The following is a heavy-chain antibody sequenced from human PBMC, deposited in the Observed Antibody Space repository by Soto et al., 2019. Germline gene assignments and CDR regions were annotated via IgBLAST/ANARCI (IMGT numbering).Heavy chain of an antibody. CDR3: AKDSSGYDFGDYYYYYYMDV. V-gene: IGHV3-33*06. J-gene: IGHJ6*03. CDR2: IWYDGSNK. D-gene: IGHD5-12*01. CDR1: GFTFSSYG. Sequence: GGSLSLSCAASGFTFSSYGMHWVRQAPGKGLEWVAVIWYDGSNKYYADSVKGRFTVSRDNSKNTLYLQMNSLRAEDTAVYYCAKDSSGYDFGDYYYYYYMDVWGKGTTVTVSS.